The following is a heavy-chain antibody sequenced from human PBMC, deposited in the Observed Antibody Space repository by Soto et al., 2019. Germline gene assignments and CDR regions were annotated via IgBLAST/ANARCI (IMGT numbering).Heavy chain of an antibody. CDR3: ARDCSGGSCPNLDY. V-gene: IGHV1-3*01. D-gene: IGHD2-15*01. CDR1: GYTFTSYA. Sequence: ASVKVSCKASGYTFTSYAMHWVHQAPGQRLEWMGWINAGNGNTKYSQKFQGRVTITRDTSASTAYMELSSLRSEDTAVYYCARDCSGGSCPNLDYWGQGTLVTVSS. J-gene: IGHJ4*02. CDR2: INAGNGNT.